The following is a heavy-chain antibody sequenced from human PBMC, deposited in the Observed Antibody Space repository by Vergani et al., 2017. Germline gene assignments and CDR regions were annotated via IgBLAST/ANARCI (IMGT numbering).Heavy chain of an antibody. CDR2: INPSGGST. CDR1: GYTFTSYY. CDR3: ARNGITTDAFDI. Sequence: QVHLVQSGAEVKKPGASVKVSCKASGYTFTSYYMLWVRQAPGQGLEWMGIINPSGGSTSYAQKFQGRVTMTRDTSTSTVYMELSSLRSEDTAVYYCARNGITTDAFDIWGQGTMVTVSS. V-gene: IGHV1-46*03. J-gene: IGHJ3*02. D-gene: IGHD1-1*01.